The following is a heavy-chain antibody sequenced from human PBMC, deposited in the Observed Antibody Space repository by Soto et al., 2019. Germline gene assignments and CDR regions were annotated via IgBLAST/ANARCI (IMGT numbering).Heavy chain of an antibody. CDR1: GGSISSGDYY. CDR3: ARDPIYCSGGSCHSKFGSDV. Sequence: SETLSLTCTVSGGSISSGDYYWSWIRQPPGKGLEWIGYIYYSGSTYYNPSLKSRVTISVDTSKNQFSLKLSSVTAADTAVYYCARDPIYCSGGSCHSKFGSDVWGQGTTVTVSS. CDR2: IYYSGST. J-gene: IGHJ6*02. V-gene: IGHV4-30-4*01. D-gene: IGHD2-15*01.